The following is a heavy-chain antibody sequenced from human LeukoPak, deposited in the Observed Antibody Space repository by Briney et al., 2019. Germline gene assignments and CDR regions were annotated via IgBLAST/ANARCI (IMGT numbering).Heavy chain of an antibody. Sequence: GGSLRLSCAASGFTFSSCWMHWVRQAPGKGLVWVSRINSDGSSTSYADSVKGRFTISRDNAKNTLYLQMNSLRAEDTAVYYCARGARTGFFDYWGQGTLVTVSS. CDR2: INSDGSST. CDR1: GFTFSSCW. V-gene: IGHV3-74*01. CDR3: ARGARTGFFDY. J-gene: IGHJ4*02. D-gene: IGHD1-1*01.